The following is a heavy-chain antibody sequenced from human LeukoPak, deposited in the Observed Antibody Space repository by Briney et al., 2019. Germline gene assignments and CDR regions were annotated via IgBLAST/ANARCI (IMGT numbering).Heavy chain of an antibody. CDR3: AAETYYYDSSGYAFDY. CDR2: IVVRGGET. Sequence: ASVKVSCKASGFTFTRSAVQWVRQARGQRLEWIGWIVVRGGETNYAQKFQERVTITRDMSISTVYIELSSLRSDDTAVYYCAAETYYYDSSGYAFDYWGQGTLVTVSS. D-gene: IGHD3-22*01. CDR1: GFTFTRSA. J-gene: IGHJ4*02. V-gene: IGHV1-58*01.